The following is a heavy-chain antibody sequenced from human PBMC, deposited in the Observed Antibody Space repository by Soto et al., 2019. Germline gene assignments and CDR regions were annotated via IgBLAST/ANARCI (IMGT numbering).Heavy chain of an antibody. J-gene: IGHJ6*02. CDR2: ISSSSSTI. D-gene: IGHD6-6*01. V-gene: IGHV3-48*02. CDR1: GFTFSSYS. CDR3: ARDSEYSSSELYYYYGMAV. Sequence: GGSLRLSCAASGFTFSSYSMNWVRQAPGKGLDWVSYISSSSSTIYYADSVKGRFTISRDNAKNSLYLQMNSLRDEDTAVYYCARDSEYSSSELYYYYGMAVWGQGTTVTVSS.